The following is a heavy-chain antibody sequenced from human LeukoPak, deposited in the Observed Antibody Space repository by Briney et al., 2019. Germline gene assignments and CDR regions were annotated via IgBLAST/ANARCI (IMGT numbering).Heavy chain of an antibody. Sequence: SETLSLTCTVSGGSIRSYYGNWIRQPPGKGLEWIGYIYYSGNTNYNPSLKSRVTISVDTSKNQFSLKLSSVTAADTAVYYCATDNSYGSGSYYTWGQGTLVTVSS. CDR3: ATDNSYGSGSYYT. V-gene: IGHV4-59*01. J-gene: IGHJ4*02. CDR1: GGSIRSYY. CDR2: IYYSGNT. D-gene: IGHD3-10*01.